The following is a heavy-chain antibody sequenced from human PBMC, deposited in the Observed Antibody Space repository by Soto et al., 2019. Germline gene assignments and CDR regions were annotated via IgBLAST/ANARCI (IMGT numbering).Heavy chain of an antibody. CDR3: ARLGGVAAHTFDY. J-gene: IGHJ4*02. CDR1: GAPISPLY. D-gene: IGHD3-16*01. CDR2: LYSSNNT. Sequence: PSETLSRTCTVSGAPISPLYWGWVRDPPGKGLKWIGYLYSSNNTNYNPSLKSRVTISVDASKNQLSLRLTSVTAADTAVYYCARLGGVAAHTFDYWGQGTLVTACS. V-gene: IGHV4-59*11.